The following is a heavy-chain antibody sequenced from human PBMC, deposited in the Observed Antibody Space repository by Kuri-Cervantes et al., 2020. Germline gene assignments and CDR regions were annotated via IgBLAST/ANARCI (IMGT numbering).Heavy chain of an antibody. D-gene: IGHD6-19*01. CDR3: ARGVKSSVWWSMDV. Sequence: ASVKVSCKSSGYTFTGYYMQWVRQAPGQGLEWMGWINPDSGGANYAQKFQGRVTMTRDTSISTAYMELSRLRSDDTAVYYCARGVKSSVWWSMDVWGQGTTVTVSS. J-gene: IGHJ6*02. V-gene: IGHV1-2*02. CDR1: GYTFTGYY. CDR2: INPDSGGA.